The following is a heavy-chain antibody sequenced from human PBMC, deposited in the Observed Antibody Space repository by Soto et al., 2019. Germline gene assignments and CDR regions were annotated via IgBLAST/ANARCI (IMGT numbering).Heavy chain of an antibody. J-gene: IGHJ4*01. CDR2: IWYDGSNK. CDR3: TTDSYRTMIVVRFDY. V-gene: IGHV3-33*08. CDR1: GFTFSSYA. D-gene: IGHD3-22*01. Sequence: GGSLRLSCAASGFTFSSYAMSWVRQAPGKGLEWVAVIWYDGSNKYYADSVKGRFTISRDNSKNTLYLQMNSLKTEDTGIYYCTTDSYRTMIVVRFDYWGHGTLVTVSS.